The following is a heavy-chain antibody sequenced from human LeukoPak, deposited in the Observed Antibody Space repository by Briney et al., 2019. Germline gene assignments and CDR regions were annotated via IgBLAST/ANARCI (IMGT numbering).Heavy chain of an antibody. CDR1: GYTFTSYG. V-gene: IGHV1-69*13. J-gene: IGHJ4*02. CDR2: IIPIFGTA. CDR3: AREALPAFGYSSSLG. D-gene: IGHD6-13*01. Sequence: GASVKVSCKASGYTFTSYGISWVRQAPGQGLEWMGGIIPIFGTANYAQKFQGRVTITADESTSTAYMELSSLRSEDTAVYYCAREALPAFGYSSSLGWGQGTLVTVSS.